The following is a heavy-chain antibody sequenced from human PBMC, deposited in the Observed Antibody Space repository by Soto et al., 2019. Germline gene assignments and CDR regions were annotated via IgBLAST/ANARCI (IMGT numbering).Heavy chain of an antibody. J-gene: IGHJ6*02. V-gene: IGHV3-33*08. CDR3: AREGSIAAAGMDYYYGMDV. Sequence: SLRLSCAASGFTFSSYWMSWVRQAPGKGLEWVAVIWYDGSNKYYADSVKGRFTISRDNSKNTLYLQMNSLRAEDTAVYYCAREGSIAAAGMDYYYGMDVWGQGTTVTVSS. D-gene: IGHD6-13*01. CDR1: GFTFSSYW. CDR2: IWYDGSNK.